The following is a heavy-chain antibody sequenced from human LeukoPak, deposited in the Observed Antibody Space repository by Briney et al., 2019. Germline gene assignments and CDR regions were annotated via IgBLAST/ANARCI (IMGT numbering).Heavy chain of an antibody. V-gene: IGHV4-39*01. CDR3: ARSHPDYYDSSGYLFDY. Sequence: PSETLSLTCTVSGGSLSSSTYYWGWIRQPPGKGLEWIGSIYYSGSTYYNPSLKSRVTISVDTSKNQFSLKLSSVAAADTAVYYCARSHPDYYDSSGYLFDYWGQGTLVTVSS. D-gene: IGHD3-22*01. CDR2: IYYSGST. J-gene: IGHJ4*02. CDR1: GGSLSSSTYY.